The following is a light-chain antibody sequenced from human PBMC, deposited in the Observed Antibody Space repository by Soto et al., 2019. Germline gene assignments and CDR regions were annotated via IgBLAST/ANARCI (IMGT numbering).Light chain of an antibody. CDR2: YAS. V-gene: IGKV3-15*01. Sequence: EIMMTQSPATLSVSPGERATLSCRASQSVSNNVAWYQQKPGQAPRLLIYYASTRATGIPARFSGSGSGTEFTLTISSLQSEDFALYYCQQYNNWPPITFGQGTQLEIK. CDR1: QSVSNN. CDR3: QQYNNWPPIT. J-gene: IGKJ5*01.